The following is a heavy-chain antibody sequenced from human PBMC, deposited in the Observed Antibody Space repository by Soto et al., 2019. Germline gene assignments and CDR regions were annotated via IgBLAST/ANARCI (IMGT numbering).Heavy chain of an antibody. J-gene: IGHJ4*02. CDR3: AHYFDWYYFNS. V-gene: IGHV2-5*02. D-gene: IGHD3-9*01. Sequence: QITLKESGPTLLKPTQTPTLTCTFSGFSLSTSEVGVAWFRQPPGKALEWLALIYWDHAKRYSASLKKRLTTPHDTPTNRFVLTTTNLDAVDTVTDFWAHYFDWYYFNSLGQGTMVTFPS. CDR2: IYWDHAK. CDR1: GFSLSTSEVG.